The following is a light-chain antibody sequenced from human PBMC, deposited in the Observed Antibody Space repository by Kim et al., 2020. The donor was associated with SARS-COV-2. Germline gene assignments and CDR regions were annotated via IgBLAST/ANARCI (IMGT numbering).Light chain of an antibody. CDR3: TSHTDTNTYV. CDR2: EVS. Sequence: QSALTQPPSVSGSPGQSVTISCSGTSRDIGNYNRVSWYQQSPGTAPKLTIYEVSNRPAGVPHRFSGSKSGNTASLTISGLQAEDEAHYYCTSHTDTNTYVFGSGTKVTVL. V-gene: IGLV2-18*02. J-gene: IGLJ1*01. CDR1: SRDIGNYNR.